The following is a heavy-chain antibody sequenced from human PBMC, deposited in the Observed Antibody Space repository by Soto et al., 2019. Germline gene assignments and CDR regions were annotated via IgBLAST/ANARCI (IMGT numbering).Heavy chain of an antibody. CDR1: GGSISSYY. CDR2: IYYSGST. D-gene: IGHD3-9*01. V-gene: IGHV4-59*01. J-gene: IGHJ5*02. Sequence: PSETLSLTCTVSGGSISSYYWSWIRQPPGKGLEWIGYIYYSGSTNYNPSLKSRVTISVDTSKNQFSLKLSSVTAADTAVYYCARESTFKLRYFDWFEYNWFDPWGQGTLVTVSS. CDR3: ARESTFKLRYFDWFEYNWFDP.